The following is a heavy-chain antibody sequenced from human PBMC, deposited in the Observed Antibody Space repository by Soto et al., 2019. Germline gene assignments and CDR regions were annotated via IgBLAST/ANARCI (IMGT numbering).Heavy chain of an antibody. J-gene: IGHJ6*01. CDR2: IWFDGSNK. V-gene: IGHV3-33*01. CDR1: GFTFSTCG. D-gene: IGHD1-26*01. Sequence: QVQLVESGGGVVQPGRSLRLSCAASGFTFSTCGMHWVRQAPGKGLEWVAVIWFDGSNKYYADSVEGRFTISRDNSKNTLYLQMNTLRAEDTAVYYCARDHIYSGSYYVYGMDVW. CDR3: ARDHIYSGSYYVYGMDV.